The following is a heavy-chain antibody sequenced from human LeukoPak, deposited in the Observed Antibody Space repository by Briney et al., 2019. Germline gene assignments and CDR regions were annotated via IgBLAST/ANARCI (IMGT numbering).Heavy chain of an antibody. CDR3: VRETYGAGNRSFDL. Sequence: GGSLRLSCAASGFTFSNAWMSWVRQAPGKGLEWVAVIWYDESNKYYADSVKGRFTISRDNAKNTLSLHMSSLRAEDTAIYYCVRETYGAGNRSFDLWGRGTLVVVSS. V-gene: IGHV3-33*08. J-gene: IGHJ2*01. CDR2: IWYDESNK. CDR1: GFTFSNAW. D-gene: IGHD3-10*01.